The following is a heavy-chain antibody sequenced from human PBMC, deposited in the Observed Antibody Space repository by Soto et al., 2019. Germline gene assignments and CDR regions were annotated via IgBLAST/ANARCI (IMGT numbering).Heavy chain of an antibody. CDR1: GFTFNIYA. CDR3: AKNQYSFKHYFDH. D-gene: IGHD6-6*01. CDR2: ISGSGGGT. V-gene: IGHV3-23*01. Sequence: PVGSLRLSCAASGFTFNIYAMSWVRQAPGKGLEWVSAISGSGGGTYYTDSVKGRFTISRDNSNNTLYLQMSSLRAEDTAVYYCAKNQYSFKHYFDHWGQGTPVTVSS. J-gene: IGHJ4*02.